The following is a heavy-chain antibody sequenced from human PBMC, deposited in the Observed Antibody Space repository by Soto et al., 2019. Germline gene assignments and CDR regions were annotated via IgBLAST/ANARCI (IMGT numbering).Heavy chain of an antibody. J-gene: IGHJ5*02. V-gene: IGHV4-59*01. CDR1: GGSISSYY. CDR3: ARDRRAAVAGTGYRWFDP. Sequence: QVQLQESGPGLVKPSETLSLTCTVSGGSISSYYWSWIRQPPGKGLEWIGYIYYSGSTNYNPSLKSRVTISVDTSKNQFSLKLSSVTAADTAVYYCARDRRAAVAGTGYRWFDPWGQGTLVTVSS. CDR2: IYYSGST. D-gene: IGHD6-19*01.